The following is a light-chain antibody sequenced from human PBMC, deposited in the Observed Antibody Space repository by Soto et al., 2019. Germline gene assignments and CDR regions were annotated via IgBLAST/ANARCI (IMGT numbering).Light chain of an antibody. J-gene: IGKJ1*01. V-gene: IGKV1-17*01. CDR2: AAS. CDR1: QGIRNG. Sequence: IQITQSPSSLSASVGDRVTITCRASQGIRNGLDWYQQKPGKAPKLLIYAASSLQSGVPSRFSGSGSETEFTLTISGLQPGDSATYYCQQYNSYSPTFGQGTKVDIK. CDR3: QQYNSYSPT.